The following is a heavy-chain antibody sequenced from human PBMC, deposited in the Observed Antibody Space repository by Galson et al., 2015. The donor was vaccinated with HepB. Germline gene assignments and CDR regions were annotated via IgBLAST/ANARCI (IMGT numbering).Heavy chain of an antibody. V-gene: IGHV3-21*01. CDR2: ISSSSSYI. J-gene: IGHJ3*02. D-gene: IGHD2-2*01. CDR1: GFTFSSYS. Sequence: SLRLSCAASGFTFSSYSMNWVRQAPGKGLEWVSSISSSSSYIYYADSVKGRFTISRDNAKNSLYLQMNSLRAEDTAVYYCARDFTQLRAFDIWGQGTMVTVSS. CDR3: ARDFTQLRAFDI.